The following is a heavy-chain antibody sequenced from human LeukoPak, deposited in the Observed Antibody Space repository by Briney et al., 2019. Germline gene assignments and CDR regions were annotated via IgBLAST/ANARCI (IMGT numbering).Heavy chain of an antibody. V-gene: IGHV4-59*12. CDR1: GASISDYY. J-gene: IGHJ4*02. CDR3: ARDKGYDYDTSGHFDY. Sequence: SETLSLTCTVPGASISDYYWNWIRQPPGKGLEWIGYIYCSGSTNYNPSLKSRVTISVDTSKNQFSLNLSSVTAADTAVYYCARDKGYDYDTSGHFDYWGQGTLVTVSS. CDR2: IYCSGST. D-gene: IGHD3-22*01.